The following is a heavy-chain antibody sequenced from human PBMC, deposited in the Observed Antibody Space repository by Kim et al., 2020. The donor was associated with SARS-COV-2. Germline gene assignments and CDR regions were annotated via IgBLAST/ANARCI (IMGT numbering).Heavy chain of an antibody. D-gene: IGHD1-26*01. CDR3: ARDRGGSGPFDY. J-gene: IGHJ4*02. CDR2: ISYDGSNK. V-gene: IGHV3-33*05. Sequence: GGSLRLSCAASGFTFSSYGMHWVRQAPGKGLEWVAVISYDGSNKYYADSVKGRFTISRDNSKNTLYLQMNSLRAEDTAVYYCARDRGGSGPFDYWGPGTLVSVSP. CDR1: GFTFSSYG.